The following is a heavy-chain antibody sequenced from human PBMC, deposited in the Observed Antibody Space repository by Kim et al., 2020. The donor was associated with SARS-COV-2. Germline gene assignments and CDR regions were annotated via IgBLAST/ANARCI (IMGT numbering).Heavy chain of an antibody. D-gene: IGHD1-26*01. J-gene: IGHJ1*01. Sequence: SGPTLVKPTQTLTLTCTFSGFSLSTSVVGVGWIRQPPGKALEWLALIYWDYAKRYSPSLKSRLTITKDTSKNQVVLTMPNMDHVDTATYYGGHRHAPAARREEYFKDWGQGTLATV. CDR1: GFSLSTSVVG. CDR2: IYWDYAK. V-gene: IGHV2-5*02. CDR3: GHRHAPAARREEYFKD.